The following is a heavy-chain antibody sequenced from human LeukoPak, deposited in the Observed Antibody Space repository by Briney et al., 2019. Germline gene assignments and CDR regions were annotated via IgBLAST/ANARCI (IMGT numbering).Heavy chain of an antibody. CDR1: GFTFEDYA. CDR2: ISSNGDYI. Sequence: GRSLRLSCEASGFTFEDYAIHWVRQAPGKGLEWVSGISSNGDYIRYADSVKGRFTISRDNSKKSLYLQMNSLRPEDTALYYCLKDMDNNGWGWGQGTLVTVSA. D-gene: IGHD3-22*01. V-gene: IGHV3-9*01. J-gene: IGHJ4*02. CDR3: LKDMDNNGWG.